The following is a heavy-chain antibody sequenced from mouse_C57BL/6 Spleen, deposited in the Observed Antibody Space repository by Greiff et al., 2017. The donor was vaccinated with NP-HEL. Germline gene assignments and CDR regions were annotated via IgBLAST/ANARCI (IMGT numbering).Heavy chain of an antibody. CDR1: GYAFTNYL. CDR3: ARGLLGGFAY. V-gene: IGHV1-54*01. J-gene: IGHJ3*01. Sequence: VQLQQSGAELVRPGTSVKVSCKASGYAFTNYLIEWVKQRPGQGLEWIGVINPGSGGTNYNEKFKGKATLTADKSSSTAYMQLSSLTSEDSAVYFCARGLLGGFAYWGRGTLVTVSA. D-gene: IGHD2-3*01. CDR2: INPGSGGT.